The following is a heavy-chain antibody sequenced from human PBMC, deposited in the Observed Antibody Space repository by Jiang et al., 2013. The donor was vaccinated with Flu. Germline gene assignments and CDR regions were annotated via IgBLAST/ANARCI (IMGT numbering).Heavy chain of an antibody. J-gene: IGHJ4*02. CDR3: GTDLGRVCLDY. D-gene: IGHD7-27*01. Sequence: WLARIDWDDDKYYSTSLKTRLIISQDTSKNQVVLTMTNIDPVDTATYYCGTDLGRVCLDYWGQGALVTVSS. CDR2: IDWDDDK. V-gene: IGHV2-70*11.